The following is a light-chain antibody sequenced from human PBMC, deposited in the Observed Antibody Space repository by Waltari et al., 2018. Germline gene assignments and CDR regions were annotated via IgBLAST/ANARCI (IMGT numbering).Light chain of an antibody. J-gene: IGKJ4*01. V-gene: IGKV1-NL1*01. CDR2: AAS. Sequence: DIQMTQSPSSLSASVGDRVSITCRASQGISNSLAWYQQKPGKAPKLLLYAASRLESGVPPRFSGIGSGADYTLTISSLQPEDFATYYCQQYYSTLALTFGGGTKVEIK. CDR3: QQYYSTLALT. CDR1: QGISNS.